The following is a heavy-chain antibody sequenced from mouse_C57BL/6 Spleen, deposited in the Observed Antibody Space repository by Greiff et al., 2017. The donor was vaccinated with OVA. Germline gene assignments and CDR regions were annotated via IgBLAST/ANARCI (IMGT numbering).Heavy chain of an antibody. V-gene: IGHV1-62-2*01. CDR3: ARHGSGSSPRYWYFDV. CDR2: FYPGSGRI. Sequence: VQLQQSGAELVKPGASVKLSCKASGYTFTEYTIHWVKQRSGQGLEWIGWFYPGSGRIKYNEKFKDKATLTADKSSSTVYMGLSRLTSDDSAVYFCARHGSGSSPRYWYFDVWGTGTTVTVSS. CDR1: GYTFTEYT. D-gene: IGHD1-1*01. J-gene: IGHJ1*03.